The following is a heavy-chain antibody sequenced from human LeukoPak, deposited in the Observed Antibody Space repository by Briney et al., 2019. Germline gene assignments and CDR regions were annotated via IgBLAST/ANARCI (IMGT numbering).Heavy chain of an antibody. CDR1: GGSISSYY. Sequence: SETLSLTCTVSGGSISSYYWSWIRQPPGKGLEWIGYIYYSGSTNYNPSLKSRVTILVDTSKNQFSLNLSSVTAADTAVYYCARGLVAPFDYWGQGTLVTVSS. J-gene: IGHJ4*02. CDR2: IYYSGST. V-gene: IGHV4-59*01. CDR3: ARGLVAPFDY. D-gene: IGHD5-12*01.